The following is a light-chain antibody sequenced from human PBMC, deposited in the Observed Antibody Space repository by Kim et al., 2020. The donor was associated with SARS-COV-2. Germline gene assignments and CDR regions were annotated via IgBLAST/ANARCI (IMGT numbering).Light chain of an antibody. V-gene: IGKV1-5*03. CDR1: QSISNW. CDR3: EQYRSYPWT. J-gene: IGKJ1*01. Sequence: DIQMTQSPSTLSASVGDRVTITCRASQSISNWLAWYQQKPGKAPKLLIYEASSLRSGVPSRFSGSGSGTEFTLTISSLQPDDFASYYCEQYRSYPWTFGQGTKVDIK. CDR2: EAS.